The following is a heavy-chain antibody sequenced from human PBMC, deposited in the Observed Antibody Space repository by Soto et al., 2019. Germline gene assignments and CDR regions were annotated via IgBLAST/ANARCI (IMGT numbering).Heavy chain of an antibody. CDR1: GFTFSVFG. J-gene: IGHJ4*02. CDR2: ISNTGSSA. CDR3: AKTITPVGTSSHPGSIRGRGALLAD. V-gene: IGHV3-30*18. Sequence: QVQLVESGGGVVQPGRSLRLSCATSGFTFSVFGMHLVRQAPGKGLEWVAVISNTGSSAPYADSVSGRFTISRENGENSLSLLMTSRRQGYTAVYYCAKTITPVGTSSHPGSIRGRGALLADCGQGTLVTVSS. D-gene: IGHD1-7*01.